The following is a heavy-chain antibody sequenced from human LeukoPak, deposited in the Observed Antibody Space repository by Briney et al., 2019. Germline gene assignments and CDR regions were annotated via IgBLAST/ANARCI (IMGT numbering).Heavy chain of an antibody. CDR1: GGTFSSYA. J-gene: IGHJ4*02. V-gene: IGHV1-69*13. D-gene: IGHD2-2*01. Sequence: SVKVSCKASGGTFSSYAISWVRQAPGQGLEWMGGINPIFGTANYAQKFQGRVTITADESTSTAYMELSSLRSEDTAVYYCARGGLSDCSSTSCPNPHFDYWGQGTLVTVSS. CDR2: INPIFGTA. CDR3: ARGGLSDCSSTSCPNPHFDY.